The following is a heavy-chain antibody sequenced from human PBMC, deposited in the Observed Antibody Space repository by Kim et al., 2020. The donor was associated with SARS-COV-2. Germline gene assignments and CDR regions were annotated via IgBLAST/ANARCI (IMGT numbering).Heavy chain of an antibody. CDR1: GGSFSGYY. V-gene: IGHV4-34*01. CDR2: INHSGST. CDR3: ARGRRRITMVRGVIAPLYYGMDV. J-gene: IGHJ6*02. Sequence: SETLSLTCAVYGGSFSGYYWSWIRQPPGNGLEWIGEINHSGSTNYNPSLKSRVTISVDTSKNQFSLKLSSVTAADTAVYYCARGRRRITMVRGVIAPLYYGMDVWGQGTTVTVSS. D-gene: IGHD3-10*01.